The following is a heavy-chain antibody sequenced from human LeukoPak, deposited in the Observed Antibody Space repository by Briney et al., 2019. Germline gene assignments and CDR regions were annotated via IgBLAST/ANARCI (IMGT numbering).Heavy chain of an antibody. CDR3: TRSLLLCFPDNWFYP. D-gene: IGHD2-2*01. CDR2: IRSKAYGGTT. V-gene: IGHV3-49*03. J-gene: IGHJ5*02. Sequence: GGSLRLSCTTSGFTFGDNAMSWFRQAPGPGLERVGFIRSKAYGGTTEYAASVKGRFTISRDDSQSIAYLQINSLNTEDTAVYYWTRSLLLCFPDNWFYPCGQGALVSVSS. CDR1: GFTFGDNA.